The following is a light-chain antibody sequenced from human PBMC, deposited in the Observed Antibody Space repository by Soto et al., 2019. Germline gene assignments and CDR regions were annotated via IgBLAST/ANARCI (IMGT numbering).Light chain of an antibody. J-gene: IGLJ3*02. CDR1: SSNIGNNY. Sequence: QSVLTQTPSVSAAPGQKVTISCSGTSSNIGNNYVSWYQQFPDTAPKLLIYDNNKRPSGIPDRLSGSKSGASATLVITGVQTGDEADYYCGTWDGSRNWVFGGGTKLTVL. V-gene: IGLV1-51*01. CDR3: GTWDGSRNWV. CDR2: DNN.